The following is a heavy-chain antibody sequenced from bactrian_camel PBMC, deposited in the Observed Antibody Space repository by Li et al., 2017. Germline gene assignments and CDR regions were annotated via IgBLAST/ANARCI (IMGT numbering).Heavy chain of an antibody. V-gene: IGHV3S25*01. Sequence: SCAVSEFADRFCMAWFRQAPGKEREGVAAVDSDDEFTYADSVKGRFTISQDNAKSTLYLQMDKLKPEDTAMYYCAAVAGWWLVRRRLREDEYNYWGQGTQVTVS. J-gene: IGHJ4*01. D-gene: IGHD7*01. CDR3: AAVAGWWLVRRRLREDEYNY. CDR1: EFADRFC. CDR2: VDSDDEFT.